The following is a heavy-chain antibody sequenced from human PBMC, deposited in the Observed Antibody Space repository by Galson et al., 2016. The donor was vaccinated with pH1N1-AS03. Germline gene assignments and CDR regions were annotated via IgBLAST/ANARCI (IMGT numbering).Heavy chain of an antibody. CDR2: MTPNNGNT. Sequence: SVKVSCKASGYTFTTYDINWVRQAAGQGLEWMGWMTPNNGNTGYAQRFQGRVTMTRNTSISTAYMELSGLQSEDTAFYYCAQDHTYYFDSRGYSYFFENWGQGALVTVSS. CDR1: GYTFTTYD. V-gene: IGHV1-8*01. CDR3: AQDHTYYFDSRGYSYFFEN. D-gene: IGHD3-22*01. J-gene: IGHJ4*02.